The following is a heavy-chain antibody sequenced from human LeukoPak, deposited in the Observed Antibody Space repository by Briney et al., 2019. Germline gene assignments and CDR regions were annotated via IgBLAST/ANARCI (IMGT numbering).Heavy chain of an antibody. CDR3: ARGPAANSGNYYAGDY. CDR1: GFTFSNYW. Sequence: GGSLRLSCAASGFTFSNYWMHWVRHTPGKGLVWVSRINNDGSTTSYADSVKGRFTISRDNAKNKLYVQMNRLKSEDWAANYCARGPAANSGNYYAGDYWGQGTLVTVSS. CDR2: INNDGSTT. V-gene: IGHV3-74*01. D-gene: IGHD1-26*01. J-gene: IGHJ4*02.